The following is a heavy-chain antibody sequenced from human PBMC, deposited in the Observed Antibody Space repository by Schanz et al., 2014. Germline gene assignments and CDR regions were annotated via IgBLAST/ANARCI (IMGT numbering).Heavy chain of an antibody. J-gene: IGHJ4*02. Sequence: VQLVESGGGLVKPGGSLRLSCAASGFTFSDACMTWVRQAPGKGLEWVGRIKSKTDGGTTDYAAPVKGRFTISRDDSKNTLFLQMNSLKTEDTAVYYCTTYCDGGCAIDNWGQGALVTVSS. CDR2: IKSKTDGGTT. CDR1: GFTFSDAC. D-gene: IGHD6-19*01. CDR3: TTYCDGGCAIDN. V-gene: IGHV3-15*01.